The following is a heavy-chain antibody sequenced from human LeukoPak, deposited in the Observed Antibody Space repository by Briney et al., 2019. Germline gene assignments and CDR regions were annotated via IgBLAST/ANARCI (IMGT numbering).Heavy chain of an antibody. Sequence: PGGSLRLSCAASGFTFSSYAMSWVRQAPGKGLEWVSTISVTGGSTYYADSVKGRFTISRDNSKDTLYLQMNSLRAEDTAVYYCAKGGYSSGWRNYFDYWGQGTLVTVSS. V-gene: IGHV3-23*01. CDR1: GFTFSSYA. CDR3: AKGGYSSGWRNYFDY. J-gene: IGHJ4*02. D-gene: IGHD6-19*01. CDR2: ISVTGGST.